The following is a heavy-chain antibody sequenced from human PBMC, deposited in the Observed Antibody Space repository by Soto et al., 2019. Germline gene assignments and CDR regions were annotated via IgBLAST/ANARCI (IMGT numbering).Heavy chain of an antibody. D-gene: IGHD6-25*01. CDR1: GYSLSVSA. V-gene: IGHV1-3*01. CDR2: ISGGNGNT. Sequence: NVSLKTFGYSLSVSAGDWRLHAHGQRLEWMGWISGGNGNTKYSPKLQGRVTITRDTSASTAYMELGSLRSEDTALYYCARDGVAAGNINFGNRGQAPLVTV. J-gene: IGHJ4*02. CDR3: ARDGVAAGNINFGN.